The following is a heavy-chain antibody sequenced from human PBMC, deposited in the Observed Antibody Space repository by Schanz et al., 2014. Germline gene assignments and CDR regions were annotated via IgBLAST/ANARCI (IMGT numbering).Heavy chain of an antibody. D-gene: IGHD2-2*01. CDR3: ARGGFFDSTSFDS. CDR2: IIPILDKT. V-gene: IGHV1-69*04. J-gene: IGHJ4*02. CDR1: GYTFTSYG. Sequence: QGQLVQSGAEVKKPAASVKASCKASGYTFTSYGITWVRPAAGQGLEWMGRIIPILDKTNYAQKFQGIVTMTADNSTSTVNMELSSLRSEDAAVYYCARGGFFDSTSFDSWGQGALVTVSS.